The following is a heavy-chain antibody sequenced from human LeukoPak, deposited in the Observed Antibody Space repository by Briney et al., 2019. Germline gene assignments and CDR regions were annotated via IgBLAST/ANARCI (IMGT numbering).Heavy chain of an antibody. J-gene: IGHJ5*02. CDR2: IYTSGST. CDR3: ARVSRFWSGDSFDP. V-gene: IGHV4-4*07. CDR1: GGSISSYY. D-gene: IGHD3-3*01. Sequence: PSETLSLTCTVSGGSISSYYWSWIRQPAGKGLEWIGRIYTSGSTNYNPSLKSRVTMSVDTSKNQFSLKLSSVTAADTAVYYCARVSRFWSGDSFDPWGQGTLVTVSS.